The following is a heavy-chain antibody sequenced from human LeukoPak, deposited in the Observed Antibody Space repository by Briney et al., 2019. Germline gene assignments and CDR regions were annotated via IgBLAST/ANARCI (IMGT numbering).Heavy chain of an antibody. CDR2: ISYDGSNK. CDR3: ARGSGSKSPFDP. V-gene: IGHV3-30-3*01. D-gene: IGHD4-11*01. CDR1: GFTVSSNY. J-gene: IGHJ5*02. Sequence: GGSLRLSCAASGFTVSSNYMSWVRQAPGKGLEWVAVISYDGSNKYYADSVKGRFTISRDNSKNTLYLQMNSLRAEDTAVYYCARGSGSKSPFDPWGQGTLVTVSS.